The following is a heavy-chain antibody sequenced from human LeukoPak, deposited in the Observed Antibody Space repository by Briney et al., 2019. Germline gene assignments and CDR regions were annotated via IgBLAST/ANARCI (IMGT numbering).Heavy chain of an antibody. Sequence: PSETLSLTCRVSGGSISSYDWSWIRQPPAKGLDWIGNIFHTGSTNYNPSLKSRATMSLDTSKNQVSLRLSSVTAADTAVYYCAKIRSGGGSFDVWGQGAMVTVSS. J-gene: IGHJ3*01. CDR3: AKIRSGGGSFDV. CDR2: IFHTGST. CDR1: GGSISSYD. V-gene: IGHV4-59*01. D-gene: IGHD4-23*01.